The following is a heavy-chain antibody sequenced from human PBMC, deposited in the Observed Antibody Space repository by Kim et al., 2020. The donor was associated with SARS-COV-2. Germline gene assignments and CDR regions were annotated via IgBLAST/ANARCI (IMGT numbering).Heavy chain of an antibody. CDR2: IIPIFGTA. V-gene: IGHV1-69*13. J-gene: IGHJ5*02. D-gene: IGHD6-19*01. CDR1: GGTFSSYA. CDR3: AGGIAVAAYNWFDP. Sequence: SVKVSCKASGGTFSSYAISWVRQAPGQGLEWMGGIIPIFGTANYAQKFQGRVTITADESTSTAYMELSSLRSEDTAVYYCAGGIAVAAYNWFDPWGQGTLVTVSS.